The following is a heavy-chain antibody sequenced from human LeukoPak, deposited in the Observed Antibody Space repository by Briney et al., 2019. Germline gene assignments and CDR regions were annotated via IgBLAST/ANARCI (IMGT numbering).Heavy chain of an antibody. V-gene: IGHV4-59*08. Sequence: SETLSLTCTVSGGSISSYYWSWIRQPPGKGLEWIGYIYYSRSTNYNPSLKSRVTISVDTSKNQFSLKLSSVTAADTAVYYCATQYSSSWAFFDYWGQGTLVAVSS. CDR2: IYYSRST. J-gene: IGHJ4*02. D-gene: IGHD6-13*01. CDR3: ATQYSSSWAFFDY. CDR1: GGSISSYY.